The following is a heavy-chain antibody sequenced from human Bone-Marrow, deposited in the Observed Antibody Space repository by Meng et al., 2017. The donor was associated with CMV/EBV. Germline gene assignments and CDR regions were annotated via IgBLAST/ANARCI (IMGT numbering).Heavy chain of an antibody. Sequence: SSSSTYYWGWVRQPPGKGLEWIGHIYYSGSTYYSPSLKSRVTILIDTSKNQFSLRLSSVTAADTALYYCARAVPRLLFGDYIRHFDSWGQGTLVTVSS. V-gene: IGHV4-39*07. CDR3: ARAVPRLLFGDYIRHFDS. CDR2: IYYSGST. D-gene: IGHD4-17*01. J-gene: IGHJ4*02. CDR1: SSSSTYY.